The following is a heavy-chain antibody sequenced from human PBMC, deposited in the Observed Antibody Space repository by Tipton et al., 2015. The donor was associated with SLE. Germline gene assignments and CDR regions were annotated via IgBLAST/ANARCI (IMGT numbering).Heavy chain of an antibody. Sequence: TLSLTCTVSGDSISSSSYYWGWIRQPPGKGLEWIGSVFYSGNTYYNESLQSRVTISIDTSKNHFSLKLYSVTAADTAVYYCAREDSSSWFYTRFDPWGQGTLVTVSS. V-gene: IGHV4-39*07. CDR2: VFYSGNT. CDR1: GDSISSSSYY. CDR3: AREDSSSWFYTRFDP. D-gene: IGHD2-2*02. J-gene: IGHJ5*02.